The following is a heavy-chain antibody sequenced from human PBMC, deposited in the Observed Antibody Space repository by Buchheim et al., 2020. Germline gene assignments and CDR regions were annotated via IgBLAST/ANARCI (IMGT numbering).Heavy chain of an antibody. CDR3: ARAIEYYDGSGSYYNALTLDY. V-gene: IGHV4-34*01. D-gene: IGHD3-10*01. Sequence: QVQLQQWGAGLLKPSETLSLTCAVYGGSFSGYYWSWIRQPPGKGLEWIGEINHSGSTKYNPSLKSRVTISVDTSKNQFSLKLSSVTAADTAVYYCARAIEYYDGSGSYYNALTLDYWGQGTL. CDR2: INHSGST. CDR1: GGSFSGYY. J-gene: IGHJ4*02.